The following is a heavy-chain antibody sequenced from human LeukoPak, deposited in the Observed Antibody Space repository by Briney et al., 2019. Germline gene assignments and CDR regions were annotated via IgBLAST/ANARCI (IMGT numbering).Heavy chain of an antibody. CDR2: ISSGSSYI. Sequence: GGSLRLSCAASGFTFSTYTMNWVRQAPGKGLEWVSVISSGSSYIYFADSVKGRLTISRDNAKNSLFLQMNSLRAEDTAVYYCARDAGGSFDYWGQGTPVTVSS. CDR3: ARDAGGSFDY. V-gene: IGHV3-21*01. CDR1: GFTFSTYT. D-gene: IGHD3-10*01. J-gene: IGHJ4*02.